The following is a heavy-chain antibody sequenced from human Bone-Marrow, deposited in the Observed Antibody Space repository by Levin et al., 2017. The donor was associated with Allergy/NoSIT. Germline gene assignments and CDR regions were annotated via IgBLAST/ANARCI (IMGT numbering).Heavy chain of an antibody. D-gene: IGHD6-6*01. V-gene: IGHV3-23*01. CDR1: GFTFSSYA. J-gene: IGHJ4*02. Sequence: GESLKISCAASGFTFSSYAMSWVRQAPGKGLEWVSAISGGGGSSYYADSVRGRFTISRDNSRNTLYLQMNSLRAEDTAVYYCAKETGIYSSSPLDYWGQGTLVTVSS. CDR3: AKETGIYSSSPLDY. CDR2: ISGGGGSS.